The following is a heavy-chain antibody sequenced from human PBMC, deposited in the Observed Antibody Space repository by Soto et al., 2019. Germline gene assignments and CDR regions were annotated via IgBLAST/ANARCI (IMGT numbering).Heavy chain of an antibody. CDR1: GFTFDDYA. J-gene: IGHJ5*02. Sequence: EVQLVESGGGLVQPGRSLRLSCAASGFTFDDYAMHWVRQAPGKGLEWVSGISWNSGSIGYADSVKGRFTISRDNAKNSLYLQMNSLRAEDTALYYCAKDGPRYSSSWYPNWFDPWGQGTLVTVSS. CDR3: AKDGPRYSSSWYPNWFDP. D-gene: IGHD6-13*01. CDR2: ISWNSGSI. V-gene: IGHV3-9*01.